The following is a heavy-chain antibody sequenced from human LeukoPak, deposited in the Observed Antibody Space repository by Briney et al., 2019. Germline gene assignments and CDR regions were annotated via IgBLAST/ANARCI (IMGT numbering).Heavy chain of an antibody. J-gene: IGHJ4*02. Sequence: PSETLSLTCTVSGGSITNYCWSWVRQPAGKGLEWVGRIYTTGTTTYNPSLKSRVTMSVDTSKNQFSLNLTSVTAADTAVYYCARDRTYGGNSGFDYWGQGTLVTVSS. CDR2: IYTTGTT. CDR1: GGSITNYC. CDR3: ARDRTYGGNSGFDY. D-gene: IGHD4-23*01. V-gene: IGHV4-4*07.